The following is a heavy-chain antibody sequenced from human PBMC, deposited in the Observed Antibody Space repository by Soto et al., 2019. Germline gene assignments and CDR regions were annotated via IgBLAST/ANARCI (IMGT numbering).Heavy chain of an antibody. Sequence: ASVKVSGKASVYTFTSYGTSWVRQAPGQGLEWMGWISAYNGNTNYAQKLQGRVTMTTDTSTSTAYMELRSLRSDDTAVYYCARDSGRVGTYYYDSSGSDAFDIWGQGTMVTVSS. CDR3: ARDSGRVGTYYYDSSGSDAFDI. D-gene: IGHD3-22*01. CDR2: ISAYNGNT. CDR1: VYTFTSYG. J-gene: IGHJ3*02. V-gene: IGHV1-18*01.